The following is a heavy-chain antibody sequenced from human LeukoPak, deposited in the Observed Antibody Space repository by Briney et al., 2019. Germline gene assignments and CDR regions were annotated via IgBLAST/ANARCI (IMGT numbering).Heavy chain of an antibody. CDR1: GFTFSDYY. Sequence: GSLRLSCAASGFTFSDYYMSWIRQPPGKGLEWIGEINHSGSTNYNPSLKSRVTISVDTSKNQFSLKLSSVTAADTAVYHCARGHRTVGYCSGGSCYRFDYWGQGTLVTVSS. J-gene: IGHJ4*02. CDR2: INHSGST. D-gene: IGHD2-15*01. CDR3: ARGHRTVGYCSGGSCYRFDY. V-gene: IGHV4-34*01.